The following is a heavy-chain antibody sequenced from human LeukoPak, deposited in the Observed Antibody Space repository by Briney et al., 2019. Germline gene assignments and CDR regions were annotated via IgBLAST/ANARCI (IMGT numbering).Heavy chain of an antibody. CDR3: ARDQLYYSDNTAIPYAFDI. D-gene: IGHD3-22*01. CDR1: GYTFTSYY. Sequence: GASVKVSCKASGYTFTSYYMHWVRQAPGQGLEWMGWINPDSGGTNYAQKFQGRVTMTRDTSISTAYMELSRLRSDDTAVFYCARDQLYYSDNTAIPYAFDIWGQGTMVTVSS. CDR2: INPDSGGT. V-gene: IGHV1-2*02. J-gene: IGHJ3*02.